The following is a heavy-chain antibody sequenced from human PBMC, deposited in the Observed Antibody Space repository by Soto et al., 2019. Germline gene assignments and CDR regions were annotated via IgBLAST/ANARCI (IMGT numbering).Heavy chain of an antibody. V-gene: IGHV2-5*02. Sequence: GSGPTLVNPTQTLTLTCTFSGFSLSTSGVGVGWIRQPPGKALEWLALIYWDDDKRYSPSLKSRLTITKDTSKNQVVLTMTNMDPVDTATYYCAHSEGAPAAMAGEGDADAFDIWGQGTMVTVSS. CDR2: IYWDDDK. J-gene: IGHJ3*02. D-gene: IGHD2-2*01. CDR3: AHSEGAPAAMAGEGDADAFDI. CDR1: GFSLSTSGVG.